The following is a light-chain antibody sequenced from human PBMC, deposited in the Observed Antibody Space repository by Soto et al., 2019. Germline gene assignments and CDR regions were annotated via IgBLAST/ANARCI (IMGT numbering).Light chain of an antibody. Sequence: DIQMTQSPSALSASVGDRVTITCRASQTISDSLAWYQQKPGKAPDLLISDVSNLERGVASRFSGSGSGTEFTLTISSMQPDDFATYYCQQYHGYSRTFGQGTKVEL. CDR3: QQYHGYSRT. CDR2: DVS. CDR1: QTISDS. J-gene: IGKJ1*01. V-gene: IGKV1-5*01.